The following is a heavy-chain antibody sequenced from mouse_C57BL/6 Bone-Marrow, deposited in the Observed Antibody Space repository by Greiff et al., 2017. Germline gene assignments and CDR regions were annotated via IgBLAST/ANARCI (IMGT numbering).Heavy chain of an antibody. V-gene: IGHV1-9*01. CDR2: LLPGNGST. D-gene: IGHD1-1*01. Sequence: VKLLESGAELMKPGASVKLSCTATGYTFTGYWIEWVKQRPGHGLEWIGELLPGNGSTNYKQKFKGKATFTADTSSNTAYLQLSSLTTEDAAIYDCARGSSYGWFAFWGQGNLVTVTA. CDR1: GYTFTGYW. J-gene: IGHJ3*01. CDR3: ARGSSYGWFAF.